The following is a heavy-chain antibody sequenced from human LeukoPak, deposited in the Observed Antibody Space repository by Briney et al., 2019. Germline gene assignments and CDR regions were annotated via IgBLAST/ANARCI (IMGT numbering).Heavy chain of an antibody. CDR1: GFTLSDHY. CDR3: ARNYYDSGAYYLDY. J-gene: IGHJ4*02. Sequence: PGGSLRLSCAASGFTLSDHYMDWVRQTPGKGLEWVGRTRNKAKSYTTEYAASVKGRFTISRDDSRSSLYLQMNSPEIEDTAVYYCARNYYDSGAYYLDYWGQGTLVTVFS. D-gene: IGHD3-22*01. CDR2: TRNKAKSYTT. V-gene: IGHV3-72*01.